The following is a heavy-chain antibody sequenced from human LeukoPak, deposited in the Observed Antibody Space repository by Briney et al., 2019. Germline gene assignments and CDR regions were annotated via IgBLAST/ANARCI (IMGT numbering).Heavy chain of an antibody. CDR3: AISYDSSGYYTFDY. CDR2: ISAYNGNT. Sequence: ASVKVSRKASGYTFTSYGISWVRQAPGQGLEWMGWISAYNGNTNYAQKLQGRVTMTTDTSTSTAYMELRSLRSDDTAVYYCAISYDSSGYYTFDYWGQGTLVTVSS. J-gene: IGHJ4*02. CDR1: GYTFTSYG. D-gene: IGHD3-22*01. V-gene: IGHV1-18*01.